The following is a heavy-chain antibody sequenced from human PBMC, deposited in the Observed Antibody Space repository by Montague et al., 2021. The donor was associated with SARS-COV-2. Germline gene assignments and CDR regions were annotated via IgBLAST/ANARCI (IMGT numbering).Heavy chain of an antibody. CDR2: IYYSGST. D-gene: IGHD3-22*01. V-gene: IGHV4-39*07. CDR1: VGSISSNNCY. Sequence: SETLSLTCTVSVGSISSNNCYWGWIRQPPGKALERIGSIYYSGSTXYNPSLKSRVAMSVDTSENQFSLKLSSVTAADTAVYYCARDGFYYDRSGPSNFDYWGQGTLVTVSS. CDR3: ARDGFYYDRSGPSNFDY. J-gene: IGHJ4*02.